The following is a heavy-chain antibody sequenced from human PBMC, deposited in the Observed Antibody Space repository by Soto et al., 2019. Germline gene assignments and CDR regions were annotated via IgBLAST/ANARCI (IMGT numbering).Heavy chain of an antibody. CDR3: ARHPVYSSGYP. Sequence: VASVKVSCKASGDTFTSYAMHWVGQAPGQRREWMGWINAGNGNTKYSQKFQGRVTITRDTSASTAYMELSSLRSEDTAVYYCARHPVYSSGYPFGQGTPVTVSS. CDR1: GDTFTSYA. V-gene: IGHV1-3*01. J-gene: IGHJ5*02. CDR2: INAGNGNT. D-gene: IGHD5-18*01.